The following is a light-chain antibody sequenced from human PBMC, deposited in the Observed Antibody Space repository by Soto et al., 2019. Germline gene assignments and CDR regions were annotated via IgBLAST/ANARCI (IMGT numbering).Light chain of an antibody. V-gene: IGKV3-20*01. CDR2: AAS. CDR3: QQQGT. CDR1: QFLSSSY. Sequence: EIVLTQSPGTLSLSPGERATLSCRASQFLSSSYVVWYQQKPGQAPRLLIYAASRRATGIPDRFSGSGSATEYTLTFSRLEPEDFAVYYCQQQGTFGQGTRLEIK. J-gene: IGKJ2*01.